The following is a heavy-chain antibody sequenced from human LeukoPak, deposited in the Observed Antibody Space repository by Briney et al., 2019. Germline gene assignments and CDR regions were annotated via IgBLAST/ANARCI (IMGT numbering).Heavy chain of an antibody. Sequence: PGGSLRLSCVVSGFTFNRCWMNWVRQAPGKGLEWVSYITSSSSTIYYADSVKGRFTISRDNAKNSLYLQMNGLRDEDTAVYYCARGPNALDYWGQGTLVTVSS. CDR1: GFTFNRCW. V-gene: IGHV3-48*02. CDR3: ARGPNALDY. CDR2: ITSSSSTI. J-gene: IGHJ4*02.